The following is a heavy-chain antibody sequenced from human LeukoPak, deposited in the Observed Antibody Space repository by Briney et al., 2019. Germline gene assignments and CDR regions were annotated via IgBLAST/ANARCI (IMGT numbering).Heavy chain of an antibody. CDR2: ISWNSGSI. CDR3: VRVSTGYYFDS. J-gene: IGHJ4*02. Sequence: GGSLRLSCAASGFTFDDYAMHWVRQAPGKGLEWVSGISWNSGSIGYADSVRGRFTISRDNARNSLYLQMNTLRADDTAFYYCVRVSTGYYFDSWGQGTLVTVSS. V-gene: IGHV3-9*01. CDR1: GFTFDDYA. D-gene: IGHD6-19*01.